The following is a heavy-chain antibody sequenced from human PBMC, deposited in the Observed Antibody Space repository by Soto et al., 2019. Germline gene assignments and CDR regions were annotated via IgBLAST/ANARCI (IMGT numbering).Heavy chain of an antibody. J-gene: IGHJ4*02. D-gene: IGHD2-2*01. CDR1: GGSISSYY. V-gene: IGHV4-4*07. Sequence: LSLTCTVSGGSISSYYWSWIRQPAGKGLEWIGRIYTSGSTNYNPSLKSRVTMLVDTSKNQFSLKLSSVTAADTAVYYCARACSSNSCYDVFDYWGQGTLVTVSS. CDR3: ARACSSNSCYDVFDY. CDR2: IYTSGST.